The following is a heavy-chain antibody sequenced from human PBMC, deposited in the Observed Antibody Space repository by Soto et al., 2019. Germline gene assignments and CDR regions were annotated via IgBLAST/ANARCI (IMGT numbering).Heavy chain of an antibody. CDR1: GGSISSSSYY. D-gene: IGHD6-13*01. CDR3: ARHRGSSRVRFDT. J-gene: IGHJ5*02. CDR2: IYYSGST. V-gene: IGHV4-39*01. Sequence: SETLSLTCTVSGGSISSSSYYWGWIRQPPGKGLEWIGSIYYSGSTYYNPSLKSRVTISVDTSKNQFSLKLSSVTAADTAVYYCARHRGSSRVRFDTWGQGTLVTVSS.